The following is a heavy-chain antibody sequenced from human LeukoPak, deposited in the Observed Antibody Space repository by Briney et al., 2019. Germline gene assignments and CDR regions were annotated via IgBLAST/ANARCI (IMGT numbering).Heavy chain of an antibody. J-gene: IGHJ6*04. CDR1: GFTFSSYE. V-gene: IGHV3-48*03. Sequence: GGSLRLSCTASGFTFSSYEMNWVRQAPGKGLEWVSYISSSGSTIYYADSVKGRFTISRDNAKNSLYLQMNSLRAENTAVYYCAELGITMIGGVWGKGTTVTISS. CDR2: ISSSGSTI. CDR3: AELGITMIGGV. D-gene: IGHD3-10*02.